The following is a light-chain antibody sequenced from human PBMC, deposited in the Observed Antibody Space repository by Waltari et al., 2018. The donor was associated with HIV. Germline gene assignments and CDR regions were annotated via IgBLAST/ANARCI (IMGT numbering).Light chain of an antibody. CDR3: GTWDSSLNSGV. CDR2: EKN. CDR1: SSNIGNNY. V-gene: IGLV1-51*02. J-gene: IGLJ3*02. Sequence: QSVLTQPPSVSAAPGQKVTISCSGSSSNIGNNYVSWYQQLPGTAPKLLIYEKNKRPAVSLYRFAGSKSGTSATLGITGLQAGDEADYYSGTWDSSLNSGVFGGGTKLTVL.